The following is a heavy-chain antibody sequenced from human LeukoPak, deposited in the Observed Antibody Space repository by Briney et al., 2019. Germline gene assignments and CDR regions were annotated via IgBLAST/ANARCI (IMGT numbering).Heavy chain of an antibody. CDR1: GFIFSIYA. J-gene: IGHJ4*02. CDR2: INSDSSDI. Sequence: SGGSLLLSCAASGFIFSIYAMNWVRPAPGKGLEWISYINSDSSDIHYADSVRGRFTMSRDNAKNSLFLQLSSLRAEDTAVYYCARDSYQPGLINYWGQGTLVTVSS. D-gene: IGHD2-2*01. CDR3: ARDSYQPGLINY. V-gene: IGHV3-21*05.